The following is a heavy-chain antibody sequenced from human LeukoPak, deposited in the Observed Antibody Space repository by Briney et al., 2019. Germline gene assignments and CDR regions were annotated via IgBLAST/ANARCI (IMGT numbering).Heavy chain of an antibody. CDR2: ISGNGGST. CDR3: ARDRSGIGVGMDV. V-gene: IGHV3-23*01. Sequence: GGSLRLSCAASGFTFSSYAMSWVRQAPGKGLEWVSAISGNGGSTYYADSVKGRFTISRDNSKNTLYLQMNSLRAEDTAVYYCARDRSGIGVGMDVWGQGTTVTVSS. CDR1: GFTFSSYA. D-gene: IGHD3-10*01. J-gene: IGHJ6*02.